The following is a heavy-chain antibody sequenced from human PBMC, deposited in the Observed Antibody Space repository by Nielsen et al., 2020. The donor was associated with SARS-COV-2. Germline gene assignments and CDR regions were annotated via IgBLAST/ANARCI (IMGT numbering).Heavy chain of an antibody. CDR1: GGSFSGYY. J-gene: IGHJ4*02. Sequence: SETLSLTCAVYGGSFSGYYWSWIRQPPGKGLEWIGEINHSGSTNYNPSLKSRVTISVDTSKNQFSLKLSSVTAADTAVYYCARVVMVRGVRGFDYWGQGTLVTVSS. CDR2: INHSGST. CDR3: ARVVMVRGVRGFDY. D-gene: IGHD3-10*01. V-gene: IGHV4-34*01.